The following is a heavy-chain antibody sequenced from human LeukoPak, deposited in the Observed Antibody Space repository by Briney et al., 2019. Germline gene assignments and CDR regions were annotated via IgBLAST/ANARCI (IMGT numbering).Heavy chain of an antibody. V-gene: IGHV4-34*01. J-gene: IGHJ4*02. CDR3: AGWGLSDTYLIFDH. CDR2: INHSGST. D-gene: IGHD1-26*01. Sequence: SETLSLTCAVYGGSFSGYSWTWIRQSPGKGLEWIGEINHSGSTNYNPSLKSRVTISVDSSKNQFSLRLSSVTAADTAVYYCAGWGLSDTYLIFDHWGQGTLVTASS. CDR1: GGSFSGYS.